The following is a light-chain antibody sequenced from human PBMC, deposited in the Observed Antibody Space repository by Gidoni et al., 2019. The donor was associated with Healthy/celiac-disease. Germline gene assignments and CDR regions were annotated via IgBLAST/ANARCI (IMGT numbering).Light chain of an antibody. J-gene: IGKJ1*01. CDR1: QGISSY. CDR2: AAS. Sequence: ALRMTQSPSSFSASTGDRVTITCRASQGISSYLAWYQQKPGKAPKLLIYAASTLQSGVPSRCSGSGSGTDFTLTISCLQSEDFATYYCQQYYSYPPWTFGQGTKVEIK. V-gene: IGKV1-8*01. CDR3: QQYYSYPPWT.